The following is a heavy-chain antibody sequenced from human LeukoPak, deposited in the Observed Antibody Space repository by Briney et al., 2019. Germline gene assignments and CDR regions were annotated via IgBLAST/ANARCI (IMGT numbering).Heavy chain of an antibody. Sequence: PSETLSLTCAVYGGSFSGYYWSWIRQPPGKGLEWIGEINHSGSTNYNPSLKSRVTISVDTSKNQFSLKLSSVTAADTAVYYCARDGFGGVLDPWGQGTLVTVSS. CDR2: INHSGST. D-gene: IGHD2-8*02. CDR1: GGSFSGYY. J-gene: IGHJ5*02. CDR3: ARDGFGGVLDP. V-gene: IGHV4-34*01.